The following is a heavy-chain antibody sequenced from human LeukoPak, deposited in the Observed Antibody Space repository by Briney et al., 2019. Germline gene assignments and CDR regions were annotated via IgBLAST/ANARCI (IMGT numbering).Heavy chain of an antibody. Sequence: PSETLSLTCTVSGGSISSYHWSWVRQPPGKGLEWIGYIYYSGSTNYNPSLKSRATISVDMSKNQFSLKLSSVTAADTAVYFCARGVWEPYYWGQGILVTVSS. V-gene: IGHV4-59*08. J-gene: IGHJ4*02. CDR2: IYYSGST. D-gene: IGHD1-26*01. CDR3: ARGVWEPYY. CDR1: GGSISSYH.